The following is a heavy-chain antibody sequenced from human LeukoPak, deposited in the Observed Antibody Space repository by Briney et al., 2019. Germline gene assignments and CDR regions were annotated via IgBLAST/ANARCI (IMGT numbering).Heavy chain of an antibody. D-gene: IGHD6-13*01. V-gene: IGHV3-30-3*01. CDR1: GFTFSSYA. J-gene: IGHJ4*02. Sequence: GGSLRLSCAASGFTFSSYAMHWVRQAPGKGLEWVAVISYDGSNKYYADSVKGRFTISRDNSKNTLYLQMNSLRAEDTGVYYCARDEYSSSWYGDLDYWGQGTLVTVSS. CDR2: ISYDGSNK. CDR3: ARDEYSSSWYGDLDY.